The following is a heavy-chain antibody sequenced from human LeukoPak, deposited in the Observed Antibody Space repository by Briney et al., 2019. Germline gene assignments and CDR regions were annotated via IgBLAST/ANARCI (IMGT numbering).Heavy chain of an antibody. CDR2: IYYSGST. CDR3: ARDEAAGLGSFDY. D-gene: IGHD6-13*01. Sequence: PSETLSLTCTVSGGSISSGDYYWSCIRQPPGKGLEWIGYIYYSGSTYYNPSLKSRDTISVDTSKNQFSLKLSSVTAADTAVYYCARDEAAGLGSFDYWGQGTLVTVSS. V-gene: IGHV4-30-4*08. J-gene: IGHJ4*02. CDR1: GGSISSGDYY.